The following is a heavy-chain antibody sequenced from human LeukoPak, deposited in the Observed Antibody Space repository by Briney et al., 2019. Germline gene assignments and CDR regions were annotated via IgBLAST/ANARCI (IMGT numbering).Heavy chain of an antibody. J-gene: IGHJ4*02. V-gene: IGHV3-48*03. Sequence: GGSLRLSCAASGFTFSSYEMNWVRQAPGKGLEWVSYISSSGTTIYYAGSVKGQFTISRDNARNSLYLQMNSLRAEDTAVYYCARDRGGAYDFWSGYYTGYFDYWGQGTLVPVSS. CDR2: ISSSGTTI. CDR3: ARDRGGAYDFWSGYYTGYFDY. CDR1: GFTFSSYE. D-gene: IGHD3-3*01.